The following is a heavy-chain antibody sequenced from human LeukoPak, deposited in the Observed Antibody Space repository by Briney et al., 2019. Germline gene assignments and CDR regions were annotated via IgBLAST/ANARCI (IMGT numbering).Heavy chain of an antibody. J-gene: IGHJ4*02. Sequence: QAGGSLRLSCAASGFAFSSYNMNWVRQAPGKGLEWISYIGSSGSPTHYADSVGGRFTISRDNAKNSLYLQMNSLRAEDTAVYYCARAPYYSHVEFYFDYWGQGTLVTVSS. CDR3: ARAPYYSHVEFYFDY. CDR2: IGSSGSPT. D-gene: IGHD3-22*01. CDR1: GFAFSSYN. V-gene: IGHV3-48*01.